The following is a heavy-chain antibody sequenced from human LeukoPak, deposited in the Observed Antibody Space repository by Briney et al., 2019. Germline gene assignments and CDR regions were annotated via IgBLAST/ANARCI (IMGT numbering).Heavy chain of an antibody. D-gene: IGHD6-13*01. CDR3: ARDFIAAAGTFDY. CDR2: ISSSSSYI. V-gene: IGHV3-11*06. J-gene: IGHJ4*02. Sequence: PGGSLRLSCAASGFTFSDFYMSWIRQAPGKGLEWVSSISSSSSYIYYADSVKGRFTISRDNAKNSLYLQMNSLRAEDTAVYYCARDFIAAAGTFDYWGQGTLVTVSS. CDR1: GFTFSDFY.